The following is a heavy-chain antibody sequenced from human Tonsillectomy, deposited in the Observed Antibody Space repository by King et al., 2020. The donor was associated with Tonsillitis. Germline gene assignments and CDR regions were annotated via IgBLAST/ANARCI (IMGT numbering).Heavy chain of an antibody. D-gene: IGHD6-19*01. V-gene: IGHV1-2*02. J-gene: IGHJ4*02. CDR2: INPNKGAT. CDR1: GYTFTGYH. CDR3: ASGIAVAVYYFDY. Sequence: VQLVESGAEVKKPGASVKVSCKASGYTFTGYHMHWVRQAPGQGVEGMGGINPNKGATKYAQKFQGRVTMTRGTSISTAYMELSRLRSDDTAVYYCASGIAVAVYYFDYWGQGTLVTVSS.